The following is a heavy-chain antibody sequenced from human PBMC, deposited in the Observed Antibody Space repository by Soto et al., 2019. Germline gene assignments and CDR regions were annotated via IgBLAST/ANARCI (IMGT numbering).Heavy chain of an antibody. V-gene: IGHV4-61*01. CDR2: ISYSGST. Sequence: SETLSLTCTVSGGSVRSGSYYWSWIRKPPGKGLEWIGYISYSGSTNYNSSLKSRGTISKDTSENQFSLKLTSVTAADTAVYYCARYTTGGTGFDYWGQGTLVTVSS. CDR3: ARYTTGGTGFDY. D-gene: IGHD1-1*01. J-gene: IGHJ4*02. CDR1: GGSVRSGSYY.